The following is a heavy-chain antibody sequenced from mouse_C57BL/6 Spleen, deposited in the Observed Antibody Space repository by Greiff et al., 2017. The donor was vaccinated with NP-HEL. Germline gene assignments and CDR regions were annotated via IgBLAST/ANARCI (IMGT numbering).Heavy chain of an antibody. CDR2: IHPNSGST. CDR3: ARSVYDYDGGGYFDV. V-gene: IGHV1-64*01. J-gene: IGHJ1*03. Sequence: VQLQQPGAELVKPGASVKLSCKASGYTFTSYWMHWVKQRPGQGLEWIGMIHPNSGSTNYNEKFKSKATLTVDKSSSTAYMQLSSLTSEDSAVYYCARSVYDYDGGGYFDVWGTGTTVTVSS. CDR1: GYTFTSYW. D-gene: IGHD2-4*01.